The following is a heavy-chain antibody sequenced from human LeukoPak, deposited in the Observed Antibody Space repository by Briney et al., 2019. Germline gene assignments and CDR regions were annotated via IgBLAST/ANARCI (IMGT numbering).Heavy chain of an antibody. CDR3: ARDRGSYRLFDY. CDR1: GFTFTSYA. V-gene: IGHV3-23*01. J-gene: IGHJ4*02. D-gene: IGHD3-16*02. Sequence: GGSLRLSCAASGFTFTSYAMTWVRQAPGKGLEWVSAISGSGGSTYYADSVKGRFTISRDNSKNSLYLQMNSLRAEDTAVYYCARDRGSYRLFDYWGQGALVTVSS. CDR2: ISGSGGST.